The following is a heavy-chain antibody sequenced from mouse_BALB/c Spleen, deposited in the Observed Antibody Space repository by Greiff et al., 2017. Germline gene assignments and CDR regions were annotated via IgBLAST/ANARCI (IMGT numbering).Heavy chain of an antibody. D-gene: IGHD1-1*02. J-gene: IGHJ2*01. CDR3: SAFGGGSSFDY. CDR2: IDPENGDT. V-gene: IGHV14-4*02. Sequence: EVQLQQSGAELVRPGASVKLSCTASGFNIKDYYMHWVKQRPEQGLEWIGWIDPENGDTEYAPKFQGKATMTADTSSNTAYRQLSSLTSEDTAVYYCSAFGGGSSFDYWDQGTTRTVSS. CDR1: GFNIKDYY.